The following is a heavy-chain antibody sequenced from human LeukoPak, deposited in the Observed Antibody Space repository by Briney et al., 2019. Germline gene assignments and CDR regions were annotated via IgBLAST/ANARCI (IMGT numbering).Heavy chain of an antibody. V-gene: IGHV4-59*08. CDR2: ICYTGSV. J-gene: IGHJ4*02. CDR1: GGSMDTYY. Sequence: SSETLSLTCTVSGGSMDTYYWSWIRQPPGKGLEWIGYICYTGSVHYNPSLKSRVTISLDTPKNQFSLRLTSVTAADTAIYFCAGDMGATTVDYWGQGVLVPVS. D-gene: IGHD1-26*01. CDR3: AGDMGATTVDY.